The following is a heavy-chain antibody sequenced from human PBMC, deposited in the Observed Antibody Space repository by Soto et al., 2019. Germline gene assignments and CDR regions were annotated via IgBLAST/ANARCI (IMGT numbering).Heavy chain of an antibody. CDR3: ARLAALDYGSGSSNFDY. J-gene: IGHJ4*02. D-gene: IGHD3-10*01. CDR1: GFTFSSYW. V-gene: IGHV3-7*01. Sequence: GGSLRLSCAASGFTFSSYWMSWVRQAPGKGLEWVANIKQDGSEKYYVDSVKGRFTISRDNAKNSLYLQMNSLRAEDTAVYYCARLAALDYGSGSSNFDYWGQGTLVTVSS. CDR2: IKQDGSEK.